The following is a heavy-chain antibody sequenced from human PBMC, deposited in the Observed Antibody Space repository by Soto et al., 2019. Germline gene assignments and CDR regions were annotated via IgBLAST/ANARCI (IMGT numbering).Heavy chain of an antibody. CDR3: AGDPDTAAGFGMDV. D-gene: IGHD5-18*01. V-gene: IGHV4-30-2*01. J-gene: IGHJ6*02. Sequence: PSETRSLTCTVSGGSITSDGYSWSWIRQPPWQGLEWTCYIYQSGSAYYNPSLKGRVTTSVDKSKDQYSRKLNSLPAADTAVYYCAGDPDTAAGFGMDVWGQGTTGTV. CDR2: IYQSGSA. CDR1: GGSITSDGYS.